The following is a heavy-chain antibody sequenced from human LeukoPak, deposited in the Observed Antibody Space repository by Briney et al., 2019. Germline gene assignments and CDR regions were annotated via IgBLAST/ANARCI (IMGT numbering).Heavy chain of an antibody. CDR3: ARDSGYDSSDY. V-gene: IGHV1-2*06. D-gene: IGHD3-22*01. CDR2: INPNSGGT. CDR1: GYTFTGYY. Sequence: GASVKVPCKASGYTFTGYYMHWVRQAPGQGLEWMVRINPNSGGTNYAQKFQGRVTMTRDTSISTAYMELSRLRSDDTAVYYCARDSGYDSSDYWGQGTLVTVSS. J-gene: IGHJ4*02.